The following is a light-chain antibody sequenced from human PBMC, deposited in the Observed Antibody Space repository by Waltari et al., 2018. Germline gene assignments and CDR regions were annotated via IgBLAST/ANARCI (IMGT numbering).Light chain of an antibody. J-gene: IGKJ2*01. V-gene: IGKV4-1*01. CDR3: QQYYSTPYT. Sequence: DIVMTQSPDSLAVSLGERATINCQSRQSVLYSPNNKIYLAWYQHKPGQPPKLLIYWASTRESGVPDRFSGSGSGTDFTLTISSLQAEDVAVYYCQQYYSTPYTFGQGTKLEIK. CDR2: WAS. CDR1: QSVLYSPNNKIY.